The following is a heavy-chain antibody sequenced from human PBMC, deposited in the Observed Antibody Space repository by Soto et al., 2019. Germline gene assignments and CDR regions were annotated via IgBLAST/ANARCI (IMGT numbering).Heavy chain of an antibody. CDR1: GGSISSSSYY. CDR2: IYYSGST. D-gene: IGHD3-22*01. Sequence: PSETLSLTCTVSGGSISSSSYYWGWIRQPPGKGLEWIGSIYYSGSTYYNPSLKSRVTISVDTSKNQFSLKLSSVTAADTAVYYCASRYYYDSSGYYPFDYWGQGTLVTVS. V-gene: IGHV4-39*01. CDR3: ASRYYYDSSGYYPFDY. J-gene: IGHJ4*02.